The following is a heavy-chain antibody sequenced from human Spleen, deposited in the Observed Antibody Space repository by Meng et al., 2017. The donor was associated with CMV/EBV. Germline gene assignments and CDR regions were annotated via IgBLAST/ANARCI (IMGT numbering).Heavy chain of an antibody. D-gene: IGHD2-21*02. CDR1: GFTFSNAW. Sequence: GGSLRLSCAASGFTFSNAWMSWVRQAPGKGLEWVGRIKSKTDGGATDYAAPVKGRFTISRDDSKNTLYLQMNSLKNEDTAVYFCARDRGITAIQLDAFDVWGQGTLVTVSS. V-gene: IGHV3-15*01. CDR3: ARDRGITAIQLDAFDV. J-gene: IGHJ3*01. CDR2: IKSKTDGGAT.